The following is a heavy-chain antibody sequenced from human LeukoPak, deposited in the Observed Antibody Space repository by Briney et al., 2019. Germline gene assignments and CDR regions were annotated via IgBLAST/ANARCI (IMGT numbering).Heavy chain of an antibody. D-gene: IGHD5-12*01. CDR2: ITPNSGGT. Sequence: GASVKVSCKASGYTFTASYIHWVRQAPGQGLEWMGWITPNSGGTDYAQKFQDRVTMTRDTSKGTVFMELTTLTSDDTAVYYCVRDERDLSGYDQFEYWGQGTLVTVAS. J-gene: IGHJ4*02. CDR3: VRDERDLSGYDQFEY. V-gene: IGHV1-2*02. CDR1: GYTFTASY.